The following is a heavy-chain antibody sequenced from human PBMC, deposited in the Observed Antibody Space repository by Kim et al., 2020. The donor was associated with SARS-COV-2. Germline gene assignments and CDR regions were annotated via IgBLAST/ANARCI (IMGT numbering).Heavy chain of an antibody. D-gene: IGHD3-9*01. CDR2: IYYSGST. CDR3: ARALHVDYDILTGYEKYNWFDP. V-gene: IGHV4-59*01. J-gene: IGHJ5*02. Sequence: SETLSLTCTVSGGSISSYYWSWIRQPPGKGLEWIGYIYYSGSTNYNPSLKSRVTISVDTSKNQFSLKLSSVTAADTAVYYCARALHVDYDILTGYEKYNWFDPWGQGTLVTVSS. CDR1: GGSISSYY.